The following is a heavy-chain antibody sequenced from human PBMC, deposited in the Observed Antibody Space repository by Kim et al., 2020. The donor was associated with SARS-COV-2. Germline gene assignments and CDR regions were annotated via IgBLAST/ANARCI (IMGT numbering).Heavy chain of an antibody. Sequence: ASVKVSCKASGYTFTSYGISWVRQAPGQGLEWMGWISAYNGNTNYAQKLQGRVTMTTDTSTSTAYMELRSLRSDDTAVYYCARDSDTVNPYYYYGMDVWGQGTTVTVSS. D-gene: IGHD4-4*01. CDR2: ISAYNGNT. J-gene: IGHJ6*02. CDR3: ARDSDTVNPYYYYGMDV. CDR1: GYTFTSYG. V-gene: IGHV1-18*01.